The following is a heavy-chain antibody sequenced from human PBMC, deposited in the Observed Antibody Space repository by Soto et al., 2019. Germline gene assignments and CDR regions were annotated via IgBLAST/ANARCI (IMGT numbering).Heavy chain of an antibody. CDR3: ARDGGYCSGGSCHDY. Sequence: QVQLVQSGAEVKKPGASVKVSCKASGYTFTSYGISWVRQAPGQGLEWMGWISAYNGNTNYAQKHQGRVTMXTDPSXXTAYMELRSLRSDDTAVYYCARDGGYCSGGSCHDYWGQGTLVTVSS. V-gene: IGHV1-18*01. CDR2: ISAYNGNT. CDR1: GYTFTSYG. J-gene: IGHJ4*02. D-gene: IGHD2-15*01.